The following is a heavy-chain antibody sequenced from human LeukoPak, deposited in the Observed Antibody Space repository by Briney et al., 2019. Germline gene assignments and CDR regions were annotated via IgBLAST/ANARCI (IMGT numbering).Heavy chain of an antibody. V-gene: IGHV1-18*01. Sequence: ASVKVSCKASGYTFTSYGISWVRQAPGQGLEWMGWISAYNGNTNHAQKLQGRVTMTTDTSTSTAYMELRSLGSDDTAVYYCARDSARITPYYFDYWGQGTLVTVSS. D-gene: IGHD3-10*01. J-gene: IGHJ4*02. CDR3: ARDSARITPYYFDY. CDR2: ISAYNGNT. CDR1: GYTFTSYG.